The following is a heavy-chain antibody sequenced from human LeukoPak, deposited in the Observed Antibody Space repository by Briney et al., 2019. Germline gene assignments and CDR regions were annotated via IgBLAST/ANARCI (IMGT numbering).Heavy chain of an antibody. CDR1: GGSISSGGYY. V-gene: IGHV4-31*03. D-gene: IGHD3-22*01. Sequence: SETLSLTCTVSGGSISSGGYYWSWIRQHPGKGLEWIGYIYYSGSTYYNPSLKSRVTISVDTSKNQFSLKLSSVTAADTAVYYCARAGGSSGYYSGNFDYWGQGTLVTVSS. CDR3: ARAGGSSGYYSGNFDY. J-gene: IGHJ4*02. CDR2: IYYSGST.